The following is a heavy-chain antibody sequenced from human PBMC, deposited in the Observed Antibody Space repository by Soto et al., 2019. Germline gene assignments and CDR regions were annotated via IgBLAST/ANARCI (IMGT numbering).Heavy chain of an antibody. V-gene: IGHV3-15*07. D-gene: IGHD2-2*01. CDR1: GFTFSNAW. Sequence: PGGSLRLSCAASGFTFSNAWMNWVRQAPGKGLEWVGRIKSKTDGGTTDYAAPVKGRFTISRDDSKNTLYLQMNSLKTEDTAVYYCTTALSSTSYYYYYYYGMDVWGQGTTVTASS. CDR3: TTALSSTSYYYYYYYGMDV. CDR2: IKSKTDGGTT. J-gene: IGHJ6*02.